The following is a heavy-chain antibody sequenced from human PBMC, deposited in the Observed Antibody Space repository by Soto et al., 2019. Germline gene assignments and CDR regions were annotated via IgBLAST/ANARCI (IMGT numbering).Heavy chain of an antibody. CDR3: AKDAYCSSTSCYSPTYNWFDP. CDR2: ISWNSGSI. D-gene: IGHD2-2*01. V-gene: IGHV3-9*01. CDR1: GFTFDDYA. J-gene: IGHJ5*02. Sequence: GGSLRLSCAASGFTFDDYAMHWVRQAPGKGLEWVSGISWNSGSIGYADSVKGRFTISRDNAKNSLYLQMNSLRAEDTALYYCAKDAYCSSTSCYSPTYNWFDPWGQGTLVTVSS.